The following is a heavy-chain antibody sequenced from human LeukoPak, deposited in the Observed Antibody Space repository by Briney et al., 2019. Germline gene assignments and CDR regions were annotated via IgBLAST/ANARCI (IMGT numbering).Heavy chain of an antibody. D-gene: IGHD5-18*01. V-gene: IGHV4-31*03. CDR1: GGSISSGGCY. CDR3: ARAHVDTAMGPLGY. J-gene: IGHJ4*02. CDR2: VYYSGST. Sequence: SETVSLTCIVSGGSISSGGCYWSWIRQHPGKGLEWIGYVYYSGSTYYNPSLKSRVTISVDTSKNQFSLKLSSVTAADTAVYYCARAHVDTAMGPLGYWGQGTLVTVSS.